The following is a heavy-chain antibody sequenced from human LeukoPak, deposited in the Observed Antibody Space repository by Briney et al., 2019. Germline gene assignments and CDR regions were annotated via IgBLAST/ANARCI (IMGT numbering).Heavy chain of an antibody. J-gene: IGHJ5*02. D-gene: IGHD5-18*01. CDR3: ARGTAMVNWFDP. Sequence: PGGSLRLSCAASGFTFSSYSMNWVRQAPGKGLEWVSSISSSSSYIYYADSVKGRFTISRDNAKNSLYLQMNSLRTEDTAVYYCARGTAMVNWFDPWGQGTLVTVSS. CDR2: ISSSSSYI. CDR1: GFTFSSYS. V-gene: IGHV3-21*01.